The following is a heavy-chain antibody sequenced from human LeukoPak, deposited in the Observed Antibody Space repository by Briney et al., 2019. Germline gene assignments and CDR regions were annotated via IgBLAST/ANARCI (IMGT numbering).Heavy chain of an antibody. J-gene: IGHJ4*02. Sequence: SGGSLRLSCAASGFTFSSYSMNWVRQAPGKGLEWVSTIYSGGGTYYVDSVKGRFTVSRDNSKSTLYIQMNSLRAEDTAVYYCARDIPNNWGLGCWGQGTLVTVSS. CDR1: GFTFSSYS. V-gene: IGHV3-66*01. D-gene: IGHD7-27*01. CDR2: IYSGGGT. CDR3: ARDIPNNWGLGC.